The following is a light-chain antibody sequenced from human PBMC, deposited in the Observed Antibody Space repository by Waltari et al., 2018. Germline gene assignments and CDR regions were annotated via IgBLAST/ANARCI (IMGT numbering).Light chain of an antibody. Sequence: QSALTQPASVSGSPGQSITISCTGSSSAVGGEDFVSWSEEHPGQARKVIIYDVNKRPSGFSDRFSGSKSGNTASLTISGLQAEDEATFYCSSQSTKNGVIFGGGTKVTVL. CDR2: DVN. J-gene: IGLJ2*01. CDR3: SSQSTKNGVI. V-gene: IGLV2-14*03. CDR1: SSAVGGEDF.